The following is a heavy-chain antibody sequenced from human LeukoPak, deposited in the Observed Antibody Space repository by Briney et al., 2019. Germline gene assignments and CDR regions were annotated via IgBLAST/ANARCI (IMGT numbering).Heavy chain of an antibody. V-gene: IGHV3-23*01. CDR2: ISGSGGST. CDR3: AKETYYYDSSGYSDVATFDY. D-gene: IGHD3-22*01. Sequence: GSLRLSCAASGFTFSSYAMSWVRQAPGKGLEWVSAISGSGGSTYYADSVKGRFTISRDNSKNTLYLQMNSLRAEDTAVYYCAKETYYYDSSGYSDVATFDYWGQGTLVTVSS. CDR1: GFTFSSYA. J-gene: IGHJ4*02.